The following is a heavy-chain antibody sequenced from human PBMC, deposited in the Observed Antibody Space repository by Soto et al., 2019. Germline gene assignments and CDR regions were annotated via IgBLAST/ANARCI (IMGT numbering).Heavy chain of an antibody. V-gene: IGHV1-18*01. J-gene: IGHJ4*02. CDR1: GYTFNTYD. CDR3: ARVGDYGGNSGGPFDY. D-gene: IGHD4-17*01. CDR2: MSAYNGNT. Sequence: SVKVSCKASGYTFNTYDIYWMRQATGQGLEWMGWMSAYNGNTDYAQKFQGRVTMTTDTSTSTAYMELRSLRSDDKAVYYCARVGDYGGNSGGPFDYWGQGTLVTVS.